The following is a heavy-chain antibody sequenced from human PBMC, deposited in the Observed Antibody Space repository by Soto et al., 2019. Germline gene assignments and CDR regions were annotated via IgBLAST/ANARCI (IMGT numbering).Heavy chain of an antibody. V-gene: IGHV1-69*13. CDR1: GGTFSSYA. CDR3: ARVRGSGSYYNPPYYYYGMDV. CDR2: IIPIFGTA. D-gene: IGHD3-10*01. J-gene: IGHJ6*02. Sequence: AVKVSCKASGGTFSSYAISWVRQAPGQGXEWMGGIIPIFGTANYAQKFQGRVTITADESTSTAYMELSSLRSEDTAVYYCARVRGSGSYYNPPYYYYGMDVWGQGTTVTVSS.